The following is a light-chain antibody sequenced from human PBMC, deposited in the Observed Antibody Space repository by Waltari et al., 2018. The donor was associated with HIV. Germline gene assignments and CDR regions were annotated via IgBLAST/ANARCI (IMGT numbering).Light chain of an antibody. Sequence: QSALTQPASVSGSPGQSITISCTGLPTDVSRSNLFPWYQHHPGKAPKLMIFEVDKRPSGVSNRFSGSKSGNTASLTISWLQAEDEADYYCCSYASSGTFVVFGGGTNLTVL. CDR2: EVD. V-gene: IGLV2-23*02. CDR3: CSYASSGTFVV. CDR1: PTDVSRSNL. J-gene: IGLJ2*01.